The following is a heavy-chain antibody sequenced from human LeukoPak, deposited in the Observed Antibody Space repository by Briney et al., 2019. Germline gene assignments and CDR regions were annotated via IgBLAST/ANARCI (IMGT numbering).Heavy chain of an antibody. V-gene: IGHV3-23*01. CDR1: GFTFSSYA. Sequence: GGSLRLSCAASGFTFSSYAMSWVRQAPGKGLEWVSATSASGGNTYYADSVKGRFTISRDSSKNTLYLQMNSLRAEDTAVYYCAKRDGSNEDFDFWGQGTLVTVSS. CDR2: TSASGGNT. D-gene: IGHD5-24*01. CDR3: AKRDGSNEDFDF. J-gene: IGHJ4*02.